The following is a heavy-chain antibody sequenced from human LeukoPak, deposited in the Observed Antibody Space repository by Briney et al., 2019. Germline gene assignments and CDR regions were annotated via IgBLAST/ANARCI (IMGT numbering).Heavy chain of an antibody. CDR3: ARGAGGFSYYNWFDP. CDR2: IYYSGST. D-gene: IGHD5-18*01. V-gene: IGHV4-59*01. J-gene: IGHJ5*02. CDR1: GGSISSYY. Sequence: SETLSLTCTVSGGSISSYYWSWIRQPPGKGLEWIGYIYYSGSTNYNPSLKSRVTISVDTSKNQFSLKLSSVTAADTAVYYCARGAGGFSYYNWFDPWGQGTLVTVSS.